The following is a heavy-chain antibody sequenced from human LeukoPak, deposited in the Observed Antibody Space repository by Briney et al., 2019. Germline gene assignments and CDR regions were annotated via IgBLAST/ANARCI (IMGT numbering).Heavy chain of an antibody. CDR1: GGSISSYY. J-gene: IGHJ6*03. D-gene: IGHD2-2*02. Sequence: SSETLSLTCTVSGGSISSYYWSWIRQPPGNGLEWIGYIYTSGSTNYNPSLKSRVTISVDTSKHQFSLKLSSVTAADTAVYYCARTLGTHVVVPAAIDYYYMDVWGKGTTVTVSS. V-gene: IGHV4-4*09. CDR3: ARTLGTHVVVPAAIDYYYMDV. CDR2: IYTSGST.